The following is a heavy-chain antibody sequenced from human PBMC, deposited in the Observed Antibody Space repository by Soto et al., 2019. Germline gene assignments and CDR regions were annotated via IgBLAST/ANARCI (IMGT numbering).Heavy chain of an antibody. CDR2: ISFDGTKK. Sequence: VGSLRLSCAASGFTFNIYALHWVRQAPGKGLEWVAVISFDGTKKYYSDSVKGRFTISRDNLKNTLYLQMNNLRVEDAALYFCAREDDYGYRYINYGLDVWGQGTTVTVSS. D-gene: IGHD4-17*01. CDR1: GFTFNIYA. CDR3: AREDDYGYRYINYGLDV. V-gene: IGHV3-30-3*01. J-gene: IGHJ6*02.